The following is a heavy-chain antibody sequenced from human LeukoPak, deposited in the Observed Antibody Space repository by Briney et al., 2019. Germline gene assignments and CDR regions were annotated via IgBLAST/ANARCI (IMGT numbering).Heavy chain of an antibody. CDR3: ARESEYSFDY. V-gene: IGHV3-21*01. CDR1: GFTFSSYS. CDR2: ISSSSSYI. D-gene: IGHD2/OR15-2a*01. Sequence: KPGGSLRLSCAASGFTFSSYSMNWVRQAPGKGLEWVSYISSSSSYIYYADSVKGRFTISRDNAKNSLYLQMNSLRAEDTAVCYCARESEYSFDYWGQGTLVTVSS. J-gene: IGHJ4*02.